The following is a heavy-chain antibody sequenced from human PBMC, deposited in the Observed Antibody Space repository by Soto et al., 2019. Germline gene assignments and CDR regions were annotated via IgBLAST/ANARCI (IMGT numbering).Heavy chain of an antibody. CDR2: INPSGGST. Sequence: ASVKVSCKASGYTFTSYYMHWVRQAPGQGLEWMGIINPSGGSTSYAQKFQGRVTMTRDTSTSTVYMELSSLRSEDTAVYYCARDPYPLVYSSSWYLLDYWGQGTLVTVSS. V-gene: IGHV1-46*01. J-gene: IGHJ4*02. CDR1: GYTFTSYY. D-gene: IGHD6-13*01. CDR3: ARDPYPLVYSSSWYLLDY.